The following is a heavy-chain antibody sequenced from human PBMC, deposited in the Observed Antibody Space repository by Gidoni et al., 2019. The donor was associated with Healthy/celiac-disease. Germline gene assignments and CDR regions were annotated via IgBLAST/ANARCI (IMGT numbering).Heavy chain of an antibody. Sequence: VVKKPGSSVKVSFKASGCTFSSYSISWVRQAPGQGLEWMGRIIPILGIANYAQKFQGRVTITADKSTSTAYMELSSLRTEDTGVYYCARDGQLDGPGYWGQGTLVTVSS. J-gene: IGHJ4*02. V-gene: IGHV1-69*04. D-gene: IGHD6-6*01. CDR1: GCTFSSYS. CDR2: IIPILGIA. CDR3: ARDGQLDGPGY.